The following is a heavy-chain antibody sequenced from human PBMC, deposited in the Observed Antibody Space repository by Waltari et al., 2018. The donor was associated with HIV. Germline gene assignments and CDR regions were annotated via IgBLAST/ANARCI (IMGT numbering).Heavy chain of an antibody. CDR2: IYYSGST. CDR3: ARDRSGVYDFWSGFNYYYGMDV. J-gene: IGHJ6*02. Sequence: QVQLQESGPGLVKPSETLSLTCTVSGGSISSYYWSWIRQPPGKGLEWIGYIYYSGSTNYNPSLKSRVTISVDTSKNQFSLKLSSVTAADTAVYYCARDRSGVYDFWSGFNYYYGMDVWGQGTTVTVSS. D-gene: IGHD3-3*01. V-gene: IGHV4-59*01. CDR1: GGSISSYY.